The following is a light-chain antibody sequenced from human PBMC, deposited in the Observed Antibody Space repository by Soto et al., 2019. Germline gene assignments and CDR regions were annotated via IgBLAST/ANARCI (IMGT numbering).Light chain of an antibody. V-gene: IGKV1-12*01. J-gene: IGKJ4*01. CDR3: QQANSFPLT. CDR1: QGISGW. CDR2: ATS. Sequence: DIQMTQSPSSVSASVGDRVGITCRGSQGISGWLAWYQQKTGKAPKLLIYATSSLQSGVPSRISASESGTDIPLTISSLEPEDFATYDGQQANSFPLTFGGGTKVEIK.